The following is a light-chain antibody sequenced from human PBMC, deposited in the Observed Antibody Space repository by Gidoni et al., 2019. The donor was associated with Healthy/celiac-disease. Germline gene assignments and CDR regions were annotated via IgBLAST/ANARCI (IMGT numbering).Light chain of an antibody. J-gene: IGLJ3*02. CDR1: NMGSKS. Sequence: SYVLTQPPSVSVAPGQTARITCGGNNMGSKSVHWYQQKPGQAPVLVDYDDSDRPSGIPERFSGSNSGNTATLTISRVEAGDEADYYCQVWDSSSDRGVFGGGTKLTVL. V-gene: IGLV3-21*02. CDR2: DDS. CDR3: QVWDSSSDRGV.